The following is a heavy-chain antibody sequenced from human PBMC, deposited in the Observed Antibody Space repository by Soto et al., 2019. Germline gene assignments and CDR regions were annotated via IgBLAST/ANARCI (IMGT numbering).Heavy chain of an antibody. Sequence: QVQLVQSGSEVKKPGASVRVSCKTSGYTFIDYGISWVRQAPGQGLQWVGWISPYSDDPKYAQKFQGRVTLTTDRPTRTAYLEVRSMRSDDTAIYFCARDGFYAGSGRYSYTYSPPPFYGMDVWGQGTTVSVSS. CDR1: GYTFIDYG. J-gene: IGHJ6*02. D-gene: IGHD5-18*01. V-gene: IGHV1-18*01. CDR2: ISPYSDDP. CDR3: ARDGFYAGSGRYSYTYSPPPFYGMDV.